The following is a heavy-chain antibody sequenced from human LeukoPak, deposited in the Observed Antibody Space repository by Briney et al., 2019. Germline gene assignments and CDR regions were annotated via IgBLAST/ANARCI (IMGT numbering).Heavy chain of an antibody. J-gene: IGHJ4*02. Sequence: PSETLSLTCAVSGYSISSGYYWGGIRQPPGKGLEWIGSIYHSGSTYYNPSLKSRVTISVDTSKNQFSLKLSSVTAADTAVYYWARGPPSGDYYFDYWGQGTLVTVSS. CDR3: ARGPPSGDYYFDY. D-gene: IGHD3-10*01. CDR2: IYHSGST. CDR1: GYSISSGYY. V-gene: IGHV4-38-2*01.